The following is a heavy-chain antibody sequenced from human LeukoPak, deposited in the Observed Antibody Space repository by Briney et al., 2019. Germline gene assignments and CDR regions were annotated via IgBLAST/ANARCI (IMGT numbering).Heavy chain of an antibody. V-gene: IGHV1-8*01. CDR3: ARARAYNWNEAFDI. Sequence: ASVKVSCKASGYTFTSYDINWVRQATGQGLEWMGWMNPNSGNTGYAQKFQGRVTMTRSTSTSTAYMELSSLRSEDTAVYYCARARAYNWNEAFDIWGQGTMVTVSS. D-gene: IGHD1-20*01. CDR1: GYTFTSYD. J-gene: IGHJ3*02. CDR2: MNPNSGNT.